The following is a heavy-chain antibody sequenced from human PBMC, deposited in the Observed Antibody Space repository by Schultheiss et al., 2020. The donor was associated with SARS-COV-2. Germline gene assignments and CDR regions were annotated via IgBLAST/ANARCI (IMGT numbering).Heavy chain of an antibody. CDR3: ARGGGHYCSSTSCYRRYYYYYMDV. V-gene: IGHV4-34*01. CDR2: IYTSGST. CDR1: GGSFSGYY. J-gene: IGHJ6*03. Sequence: SETLSLTCAVYGGSFSGYYWSWIRQPPGKGLEWIGRIYTSGSTKYNPSLKSRVTISVDTSKNQFSLKLSSVTAADTAVYYCARGGGHYCSSTSCYRRYYYYYMDVWGKGTTVTVSS. D-gene: IGHD2-2*02.